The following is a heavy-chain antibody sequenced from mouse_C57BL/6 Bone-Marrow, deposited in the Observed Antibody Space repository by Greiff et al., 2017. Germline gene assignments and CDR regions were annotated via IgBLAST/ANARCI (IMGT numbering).Heavy chain of an antibody. CDR3: TRNAY. CDR2: IDPENGDT. J-gene: IGHJ3*01. Sequence: VHVKQSGAALVRPGASVKLSCTASGFNIKDDYMHWVKQRPEQGLEWIGWIDPENGDTAYTSKFQGKATITVDTSSNTAYLQLSSLTSEDTAVYYCTRNAYWGQGTLVTVSA. CDR1: GFNIKDDY. V-gene: IGHV14-4*01.